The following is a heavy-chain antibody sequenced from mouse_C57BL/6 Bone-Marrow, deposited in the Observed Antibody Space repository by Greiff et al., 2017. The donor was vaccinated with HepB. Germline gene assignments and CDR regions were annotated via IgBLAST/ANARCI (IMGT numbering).Heavy chain of an antibody. CDR1: GYTFTSYW. D-gene: IGHD3-2*02. V-gene: IGHV1-69*01. J-gene: IGHJ4*01. CDR3: AKVLRDYYAMDY. CDR2: IDPSDSYN. Sequence: QVQLQQPGAELVMPGASVKLSCKASGYTFTSYWMHWVKQRPGQGLEWIGEIDPSDSYNDYNQKFKGKSTLTVDKSSSTAYMQLSSLTSEDSAVYCCAKVLRDYYAMDYWGQGTSVTVSS.